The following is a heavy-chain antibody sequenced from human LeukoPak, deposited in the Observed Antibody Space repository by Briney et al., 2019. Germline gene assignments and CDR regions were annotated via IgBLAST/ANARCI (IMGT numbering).Heavy chain of an antibody. CDR3: ARCPVTMVRGVIIVDAFDI. J-gene: IGHJ3*02. CDR2: LIPIFGTA. CDR1: GGTFSSYA. V-gene: IGHV1-69*13. D-gene: IGHD3-10*01. Sequence: SVKVSCKASGGTFSSYAISWVRQAPGQGLEWMGGLIPIFGTANYAQKFQGRVTITADESTSTAYMELSSLRSEDTAVYYCARCPVTMVRGVIIVDAFDIWGQGTMVTVSS.